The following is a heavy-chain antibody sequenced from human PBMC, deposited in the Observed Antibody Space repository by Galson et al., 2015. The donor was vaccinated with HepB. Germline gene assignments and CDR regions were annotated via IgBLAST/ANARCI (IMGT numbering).Heavy chain of an antibody. CDR1: GFTFTSYG. CDR3: AKDLQALFYYDSGGSRVSPFDP. J-gene: IGHJ5*02. D-gene: IGHD3-22*01. Sequence: SLRLSCAASGFTFTSYGMHWVRQAPGKGLEWVAVISYDGSNKYYADSVKGRFTISRDNSKNTLYLQMNSLRAEDTAVYYCAKDLQALFYYDSGGSRVSPFDPWGQGTLVTVSS. CDR2: ISYDGSNK. V-gene: IGHV3-30*18.